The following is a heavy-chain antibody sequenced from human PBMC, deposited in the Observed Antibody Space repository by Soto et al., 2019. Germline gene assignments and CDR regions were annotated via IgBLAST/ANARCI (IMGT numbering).Heavy chain of an antibody. Sequence: PSETLSLTCTVSGGSVSSGSYYWSWIRQPPGKGLEWIGYIYYSGSTNYNPSLKSRVTISVDTSKNQFSLKLSSVTAADTAVYYCARVITGTTHDNYYFDYWGQGTLVTVSS. J-gene: IGHJ4*02. D-gene: IGHD1-20*01. CDR1: GGSVSSGSYY. CDR2: IYYSGST. V-gene: IGHV4-61*01. CDR3: ARVITGTTHDNYYFDY.